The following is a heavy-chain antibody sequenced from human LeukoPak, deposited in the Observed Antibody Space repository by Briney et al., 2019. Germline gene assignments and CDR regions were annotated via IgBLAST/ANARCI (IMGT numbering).Heavy chain of an antibody. CDR2: IYYSGST. D-gene: IGHD3-16*01. V-gene: IGHV4-59*08. Sequence: SETLSLTCTVSGGSLNNYYWTWIRQPPGRGLEWIGHIYYSGSTYYNPSLKSRVTISVDTSKNQFTLKLSSVTAADTAVYYCARHGGETFSFDYWGQGTLVTVSS. CDR1: GGSLNNYY. J-gene: IGHJ4*02. CDR3: ARHGGETFSFDY.